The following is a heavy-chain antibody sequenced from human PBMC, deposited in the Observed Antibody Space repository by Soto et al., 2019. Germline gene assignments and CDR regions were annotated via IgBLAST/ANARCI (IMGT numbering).Heavy chain of an antibody. Sequence: GESLKISCKGSGYSFTSYWIGWVRQMPGKGLEWMGIIYPGDSDTRYSPSFQGQVTISADKSISTAYLQWSSLKASDTAMYYCARSFGYYYGSGSYSWFDPWGQGTLVTVSS. V-gene: IGHV5-51*01. D-gene: IGHD3-10*01. CDR3: ARSFGYYYGSGSYSWFDP. J-gene: IGHJ5*02. CDR1: GYSFTSYW. CDR2: IYPGDSDT.